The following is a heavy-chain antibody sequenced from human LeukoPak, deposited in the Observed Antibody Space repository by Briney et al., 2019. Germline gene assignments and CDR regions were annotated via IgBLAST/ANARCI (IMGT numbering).Heavy chain of an antibody. CDR3: ARLGEDYGGNSGYFDY. CDR2: IYYSGST. D-gene: IGHD4-23*01. V-gene: IGHV4-39*01. CDR1: GGSISSSSYY. J-gene: IGHJ4*02. Sequence: SETLSPTCTVSGGSISSSSYYWGWIRQPPGKGLEWIGSIYYSGSTYYNPSLKSRVTISVDTSKNQFSLKLSSVTAADTAVYYCARLGEDYGGNSGYFDYWGQGTLVTVSS.